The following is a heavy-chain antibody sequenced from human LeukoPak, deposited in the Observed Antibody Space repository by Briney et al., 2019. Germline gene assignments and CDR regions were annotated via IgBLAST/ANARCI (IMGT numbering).Heavy chain of an antibody. J-gene: IGHJ6*03. CDR2: IIPILGIA. Sequence: ASVKVSCKASGGTFSSYAISWVRQAPGQGLEWMGRIIPILGIANYAQKFQGRVTITADESTSTAYMELSSLRSEDTAVYYCASPAYYYYYYMDVWGKGTTVTVSS. CDR1: GGTFSSYA. CDR3: ASPAYYYYYYMDV. V-gene: IGHV1-69*04.